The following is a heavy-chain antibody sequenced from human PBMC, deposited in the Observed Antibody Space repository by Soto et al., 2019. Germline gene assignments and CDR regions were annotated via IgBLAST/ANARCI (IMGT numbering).Heavy chain of an antibody. CDR3: ARALLHYGVSRTGMDV. D-gene: IGHD4-17*01. J-gene: IGHJ6*02. CDR1: GFTFSSYG. Sequence: QVQLVESGGGVVQPGRSLRLSCAASGFTFSSYGMHWVRQAPGKGLEWVAVIWYDGSNKYYADSVKGRFTISRDNSKNTLYLQMNSLRAEDTVVYYCARALLHYGVSRTGMDVWGQGTTVTVSS. V-gene: IGHV3-33*01. CDR2: IWYDGSNK.